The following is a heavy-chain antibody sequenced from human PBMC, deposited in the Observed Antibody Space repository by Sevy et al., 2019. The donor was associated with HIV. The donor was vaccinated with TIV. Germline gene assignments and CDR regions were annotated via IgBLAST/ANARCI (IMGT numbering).Heavy chain of an antibody. J-gene: IGHJ5*02. D-gene: IGHD3-16*01. Sequence: ASVKVYCKASGGTFNNYAISWVRQAPGQGLEWMGGIISIFGTTNYAQKFQGRVTITADESTKTAYMELSSLRSEDTAMYYCAKTGRVGLGNWLDPWGQGTLVTVSS. CDR2: IISIFGTT. V-gene: IGHV1-69*13. CDR1: GGTFNNYA. CDR3: AKTGRVGLGNWLDP.